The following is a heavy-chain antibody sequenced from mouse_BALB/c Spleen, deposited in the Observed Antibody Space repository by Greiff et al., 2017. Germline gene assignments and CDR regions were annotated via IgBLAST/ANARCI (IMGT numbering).Heavy chain of an antibody. CDR1: GFSLTSYG. CDR3: ARTYGYDGAWFAY. V-gene: IGHV2-2*02. Sequence: VMLVESGPGLVQPSQSLSITCTVSGFSLTSYGVHWVRQSPGKGLEWLGVIWSGGSTDYNAAFISRLSISKDNSKSQVFFKMNSLQANDTAIYYCARTYGYDGAWFAYWGQGTLVTVSA. CDR2: IWSGGST. D-gene: IGHD2-2*01. J-gene: IGHJ3*01.